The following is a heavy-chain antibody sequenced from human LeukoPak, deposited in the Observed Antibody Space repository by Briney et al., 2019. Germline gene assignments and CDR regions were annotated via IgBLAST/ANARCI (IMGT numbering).Heavy chain of an antibody. CDR3: AKSRSGSSNWALRIFDN. CDR2: ISPAGGTT. Sequence: GGSLRLSCTVSGFSFGSEAMSWVRQAQGRGLEWVSSISPAGGTTYYADSVKGRFTISRDNSKNTLYVQMSRLRVEDTAVYYCAKSRSGSSNWALRIFDNWGQGTLVSVSS. D-gene: IGHD6-13*01. V-gene: IGHV3-23*01. J-gene: IGHJ4*02. CDR1: GFSFGSEA.